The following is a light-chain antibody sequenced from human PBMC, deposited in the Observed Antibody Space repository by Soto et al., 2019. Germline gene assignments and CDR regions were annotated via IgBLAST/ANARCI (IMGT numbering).Light chain of an antibody. J-gene: IGKJ1*01. CDR2: AAS. CDR3: QQTHSAPRS. CDR1: QTITTY. Sequence: DIKMTQSPSSLSASAGDRVTITCRASQTITTYLNWYQQKPGKAPKLLIYAASSLQSGVPSRFSGSGSGTDFTLTISSLQPEDFATYYCQQTHSAPRSFGQGTRVEIK. V-gene: IGKV1-39*01.